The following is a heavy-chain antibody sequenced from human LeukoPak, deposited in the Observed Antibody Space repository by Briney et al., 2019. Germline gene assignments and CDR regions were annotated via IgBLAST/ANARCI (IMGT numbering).Heavy chain of an antibody. Sequence: PGGSLRLSCAASGFTFSSYWMSWVRQAPGKGLEWVANIKQDGSEKYYVDSVKGRFTISGDNAKNSLYLQMNSLRAEDTAVYYCAREGGYYYGSGSYEVSYYFDYWGQGTLVTVSS. D-gene: IGHD3-10*01. CDR2: IKQDGSEK. CDR3: AREGGYYYGSGSYEVSYYFDY. CDR1: GFTFSSYW. V-gene: IGHV3-7*01. J-gene: IGHJ4*02.